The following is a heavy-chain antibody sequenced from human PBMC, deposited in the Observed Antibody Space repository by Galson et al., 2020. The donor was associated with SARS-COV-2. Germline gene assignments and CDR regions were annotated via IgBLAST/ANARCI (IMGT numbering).Heavy chain of an antibody. CDR3: ARAGYDFWSGSRYFDY. J-gene: IGHJ4*02. V-gene: IGHV4-30-4*01. CDR2: IHYTGST. Sequence: SETLSLTCTVSGGSITGGDYYWSWIRQPPGTGLEWLGYIHYTGSTNYNPSLKRPLSISIDKSKNQFSLKLSSVTAADTAVYYCARAGYDFWSGSRYFDYWGQGTLVTVSS. D-gene: IGHD3-3*01. CDR1: GGSITGGDYY.